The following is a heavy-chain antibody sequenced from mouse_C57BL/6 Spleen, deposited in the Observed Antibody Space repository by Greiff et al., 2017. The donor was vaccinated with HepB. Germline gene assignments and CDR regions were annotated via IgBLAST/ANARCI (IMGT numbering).Heavy chain of an antibody. D-gene: IGHD1-1*01. CDR3: ARGGVGEFDY. Sequence: VQLVESGAELVKPGASVKISCKASGYAFSSYWMNWVKQRPGKGLEWIGQIYPGDGDTNYNGKFKGKATLTADKSSSTVYMQLSSLTSEDSAVYFCARGGVGEFDYWGQGTTLTVSS. J-gene: IGHJ2*01. CDR1: GYAFSSYW. CDR2: IYPGDGDT. V-gene: IGHV1-80*01.